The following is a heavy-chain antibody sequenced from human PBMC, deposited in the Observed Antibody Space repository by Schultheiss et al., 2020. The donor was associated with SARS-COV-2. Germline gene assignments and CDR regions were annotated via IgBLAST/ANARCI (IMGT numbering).Heavy chain of an antibody. V-gene: IGHV4-34*01. J-gene: IGHJ4*02. CDR2: INHSGST. D-gene: IGHD4-17*01. CDR1: GGSFSGYY. CDR3: ARGRRGVTTDDY. Sequence: SQTLSLTCAVYGGSFSGYYWSWIRQPPGKGLEWIGEINHSGSTNYNPSIKSRVTISVDTSKNQFSLKLSSVTAADTAVYYCARGRRGVTTDDYWGQGTLVTVSS.